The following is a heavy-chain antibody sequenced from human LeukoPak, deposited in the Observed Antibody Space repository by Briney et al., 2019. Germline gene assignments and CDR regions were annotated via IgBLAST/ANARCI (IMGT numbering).Heavy chain of an antibody. CDR3: AKVGGSGSYPQYYFDY. D-gene: IGHD3-10*01. J-gene: IGHJ4*02. V-gene: IGHV3-30*02. Sequence: GRSLRLSCGASGFSFSLYGMHWVRQAPGKGLEWVAFIWAAGNDDFYADSVKGRFTISRDNSKNTLYLQMNSLRAEDTAVYYCAKVGGSGSYPQYYFDYWGQGTLVTVSS. CDR1: GFSFSLYG. CDR2: IWAAGNDD.